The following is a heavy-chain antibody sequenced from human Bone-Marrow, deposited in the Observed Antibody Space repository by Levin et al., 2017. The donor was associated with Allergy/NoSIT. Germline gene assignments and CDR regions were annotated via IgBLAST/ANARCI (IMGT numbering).Heavy chain of an antibody. D-gene: IGHD6-13*01. Sequence: LGESLKISCAASGFTFSSYWMHWVRQAPGKGLVWVSRINSDGSSTSYADSVKGRFTISRDNAKNTLYLQMNSLRAEDTAVYYCAREGIAAAGTYGFDIWGQGTMVTVSS. V-gene: IGHV3-74*01. J-gene: IGHJ3*02. CDR2: INSDGSST. CDR1: GFTFSSYW. CDR3: AREGIAAAGTYGFDI.